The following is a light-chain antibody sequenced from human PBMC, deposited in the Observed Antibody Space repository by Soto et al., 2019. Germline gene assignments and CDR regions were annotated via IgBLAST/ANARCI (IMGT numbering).Light chain of an antibody. J-gene: IGKJ4*01. Sequence: EIVLTQSPATLSLPPGDRATLSCRASRSVSSYLAWYQQKPGQAPRLLIYDASNRATGIPARFSGSGSGTDFTLTISSLEPEDFAVYYCQQRSNWPPLTFGGGTKVEIK. CDR3: QQRSNWPPLT. V-gene: IGKV3-11*01. CDR1: RSVSSY. CDR2: DAS.